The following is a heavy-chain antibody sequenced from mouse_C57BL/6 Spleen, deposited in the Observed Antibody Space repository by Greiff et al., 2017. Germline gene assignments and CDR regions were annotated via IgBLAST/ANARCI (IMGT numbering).Heavy chain of an antibody. V-gene: IGHV1-18*01. CDR2: INPNNGGT. J-gene: IGHJ2*01. Sequence: VQLKESGPELVKPGASVKISCKASGYTFTDYNMDWVKQSPGKSLEWIGDINPNNGGTIYNQKFQGKATLTGDKSSSTAYMVLRSLTSEDTAVYYCARGGTGTYFDYWGQGTTLTVSS. D-gene: IGHD4-1*01. CDR3: ARGGTGTYFDY. CDR1: GYTFTDYN.